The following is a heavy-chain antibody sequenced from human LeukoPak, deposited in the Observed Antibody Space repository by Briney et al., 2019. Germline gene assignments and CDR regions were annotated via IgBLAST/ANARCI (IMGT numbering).Heavy chain of an antibody. J-gene: IGHJ4*02. D-gene: IGHD6-19*01. CDR1: GFTVSSNY. CDR2: IKQDGSEK. CDR3: ARDWGNVWFHFDY. Sequence: GGSLRLSCAASGFTVSSNYMSWVRQAPGKGLEWVANIKQDGSEKYYVDSVKGRFTISRDNAKNSLYLQMNSLRAEDTAVYYCARDWGNVWFHFDYWGQGTLVTVSS. V-gene: IGHV3-7*01.